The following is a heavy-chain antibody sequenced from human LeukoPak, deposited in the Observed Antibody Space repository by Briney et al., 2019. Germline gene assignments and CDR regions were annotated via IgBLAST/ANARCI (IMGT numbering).Heavy chain of an antibody. CDR3: ERDGGYYYDSYFDY. CDR1: GGTFSSYA. Sequence: SVKVSCKASGGTFSSYAISWVRQAPGQGLEWMGRIIPIFGTANYAQKFQGRVTITTDESTSTAYMELSSLRSEDTAVYYCERDGGYYYDSYFDYWGQGTLVTVSS. V-gene: IGHV1-69*05. CDR2: IIPIFGTA. J-gene: IGHJ4*02. D-gene: IGHD3-22*01.